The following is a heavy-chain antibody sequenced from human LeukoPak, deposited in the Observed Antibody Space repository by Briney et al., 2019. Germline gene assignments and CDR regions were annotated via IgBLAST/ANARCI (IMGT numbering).Heavy chain of an antibody. CDR3: AKEGRGGFDI. D-gene: IGHD3-16*01. CDR2: IKQDGSEK. Sequence: GGSLRLSCAASGFTFSSYWMSWVRQAPGKGLEWVANIKQDGSEKYYVDSVKGRFTISRDNSKNTLYLQMNSLRAEDTAVYYCAKEGRGGFDIWGQGTMVTVSS. J-gene: IGHJ3*02. V-gene: IGHV3-7*01. CDR1: GFTFSSYW.